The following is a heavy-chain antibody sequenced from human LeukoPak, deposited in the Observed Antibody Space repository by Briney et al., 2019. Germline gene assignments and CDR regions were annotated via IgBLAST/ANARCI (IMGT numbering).Heavy chain of an antibody. J-gene: IGHJ4*02. Sequence: ASVKVSCKASGGTFSCYAISWVRQAPGQGLEWMGRIIPILGIANYAQKFQGRVTITADKSTSTAYMELSSLRSEDTAVYYCARDLGGYDYVGFGYWGQGTLVTVSS. V-gene: IGHV1-69*04. CDR3: ARDLGGYDYVGFGY. CDR2: IIPILGIA. D-gene: IGHD5-12*01. CDR1: GGTFSCYA.